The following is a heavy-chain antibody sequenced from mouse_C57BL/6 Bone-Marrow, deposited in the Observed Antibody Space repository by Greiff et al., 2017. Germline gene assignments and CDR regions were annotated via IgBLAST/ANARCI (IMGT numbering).Heavy chain of an antibody. D-gene: IGHD2-4*01. Sequence: EVQVVESGGGLVKPGGSLKLSCAASGFTFSSYAMSWVRQTPGKRLEWVATISDGGSYTYYPDNVKGRFTISRDNAKNNLYLQMSHLKSEDTAMYYCARYEYVLHYYAMDYWGQGTSVTVSS. V-gene: IGHV5-4*01. CDR1: GFTFSSYA. CDR2: ISDGGSYT. J-gene: IGHJ4*01. CDR3: ARYEYVLHYYAMDY.